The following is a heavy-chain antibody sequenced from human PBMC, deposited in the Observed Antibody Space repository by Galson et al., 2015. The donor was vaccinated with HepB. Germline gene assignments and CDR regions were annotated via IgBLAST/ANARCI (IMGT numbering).Heavy chain of an antibody. CDR3: AREGGNIVPAYYYYYMDV. V-gene: IGHV3-11*01. CDR1: GFTFSDYY. D-gene: IGHD2-2*01. J-gene: IGHJ6*03. CDR2: ISSSGSTI. Sequence: SLRLSCAASGFTFSDYYMSWIRQAPGKGLEWVSYISSSGSTIYYADSVKGRFTISRDNAKNSLYLQMNSLRAEDTAVYYCAREGGNIVPAYYYYYMDVWGKGTTVTVSS.